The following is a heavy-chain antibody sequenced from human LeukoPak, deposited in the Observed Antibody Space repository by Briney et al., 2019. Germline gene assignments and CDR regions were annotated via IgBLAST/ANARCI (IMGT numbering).Heavy chain of an antibody. V-gene: IGHV1-69*13. Sequence: GASVKVSCKASGGTFSSYAISWVRQAPGQGLEWMGGIIPIFGTANYAQKFQGRVTITADESTSTAYMELSSLRSEDTAVYYCARDRRAYCSCVICYSPLDYWGQGTRVTVSS. CDR2: IIPIFGTA. CDR3: ARDRRAYCSCVICYSPLDY. CDR1: GGTFSSYA. J-gene: IGHJ4*02. D-gene: IGHD2-15*01.